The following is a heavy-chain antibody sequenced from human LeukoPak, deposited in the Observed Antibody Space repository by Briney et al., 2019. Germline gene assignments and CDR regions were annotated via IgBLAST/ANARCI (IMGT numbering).Heavy chain of an antibody. CDR1: GFTFSRFS. D-gene: IGHD1-1*01. V-gene: IGHV3-21*04. CDR2: ISSSGTYI. CDR3: AKDRWTEVDAFDI. Sequence: GGSLRLSCAASGFTFSRFSMNWVRQAPGKGLEWVSSISSSGTYIYYADSVKGRFTISRDSAKNSLYLQMNSLRAEDTAVYYCAKDRWTEVDAFDIWGQGTMVTVSS. J-gene: IGHJ3*02.